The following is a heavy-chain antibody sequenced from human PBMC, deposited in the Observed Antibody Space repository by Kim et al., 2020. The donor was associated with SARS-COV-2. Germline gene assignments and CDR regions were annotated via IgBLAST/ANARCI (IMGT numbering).Heavy chain of an antibody. D-gene: IGHD3-22*01. CDR2: ISGSGGST. CDR1: GFTFSSYA. Sequence: GGSLRLSCAASGFTFSSYAMSWVRQAPGKGLEWVSAISGSGGSTYYGDSVKGRFTISRDNSKNTMYRQMNSLRAEDTAVYYCANRGYYDSRGYYYYYYYFDYWGQGTLVTVSS. CDR3: ANRGYYDSRGYYYYYYYFDY. V-gene: IGHV3-23*01. J-gene: IGHJ4*02.